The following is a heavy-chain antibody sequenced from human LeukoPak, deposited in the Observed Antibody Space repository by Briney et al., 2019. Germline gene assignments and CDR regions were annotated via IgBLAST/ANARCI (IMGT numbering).Heavy chain of an antibody. J-gene: IGHJ3*02. D-gene: IGHD1-26*01. V-gene: IGHV4-59*01. CDR3: ARDLGRSYRAADAFDI. CDR1: GGSISSYY. Sequence: SETLSLTCTVSGGSISSYYWSWIRQPPGKGLEWIGYIYYSGSTNYNPSLKSRVTISVDTSKNQFSLKLSSVTAADTAVYYCARDLGRSYRAADAFDIWGQGTMVTVSS. CDR2: IYYSGST.